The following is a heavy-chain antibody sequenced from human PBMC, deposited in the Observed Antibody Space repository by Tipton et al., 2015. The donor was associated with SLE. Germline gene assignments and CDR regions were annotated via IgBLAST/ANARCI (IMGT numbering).Heavy chain of an antibody. Sequence: TLSLTCTVSGGSFSGYYWSWIRQPPGKGLEWIGEINHSGSTNYNPSLKSRVTISVDTSKNQFSLKLSSVTAEDTAVYYCARVESYYYYYMDVWGKGTTVTVSS. D-gene: IGHD3-3*01. CDR3: ARVESYYYYYMDV. V-gene: IGHV4-34*01. J-gene: IGHJ6*03. CDR2: INHSGST. CDR1: GGSFSGYY.